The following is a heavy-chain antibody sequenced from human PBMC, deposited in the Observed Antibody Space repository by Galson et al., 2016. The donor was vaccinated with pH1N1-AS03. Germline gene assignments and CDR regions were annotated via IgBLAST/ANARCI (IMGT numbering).Heavy chain of an antibody. D-gene: IGHD3-16*01. J-gene: IGHJ4*02. CDR1: GYKFSSHW. Sequence: QSGAEVKKPGESLRISCQGSGYKFSSHWIGWVRHVPGKGLEYMGIVYPGDSDTSYNPSFQGQVTISADKSSSTAYLEWRSLQASDTAIYLCAGRTVQCYAGTCYPRYFDYWGQGTLVTVSS. CDR2: VYPGDSDT. V-gene: IGHV5-51*03. CDR3: AGRTVQCYAGTCYPRYFDY.